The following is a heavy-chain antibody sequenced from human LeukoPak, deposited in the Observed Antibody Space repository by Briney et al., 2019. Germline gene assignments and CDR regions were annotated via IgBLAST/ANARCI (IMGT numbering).Heavy chain of an antibody. CDR1: GGSISSYY. Sequence: KPSETLSLTCTVSGGSISSYYWSWIRQPAGKGLEWIGRIYTSGSTNYNPSLKSRVTMSVDTSKNQFSLKLSSVTAADTAVYYCARGEKRPVLRFLEWLLEYYFDYWGQGTLVTVSS. CDR2: IYTSGST. J-gene: IGHJ4*02. V-gene: IGHV4-4*07. D-gene: IGHD3-3*01. CDR3: ARGEKRPVLRFLEWLLEYYFDY.